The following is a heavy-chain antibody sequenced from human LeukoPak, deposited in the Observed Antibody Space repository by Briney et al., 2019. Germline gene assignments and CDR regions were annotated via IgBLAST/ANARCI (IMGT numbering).Heavy chain of an antibody. CDR1: GFTFSSYE. V-gene: IGHV3-48*03. Sequence: GGSLRLSCAASGFTFSSYEMNWVRRAPGKGLEWVSYISSSGSTIYYADSVKGRVTISRDNAKNSLYLQMKSLRAEDTAVYYCARGKTSQNIVTRKTYNWFDPWGQGTLVTVSS. J-gene: IGHJ5*02. CDR3: ARGKTSQNIVTRKTYNWFDP. D-gene: IGHD2/OR15-2a*01. CDR2: ISSSGSTI.